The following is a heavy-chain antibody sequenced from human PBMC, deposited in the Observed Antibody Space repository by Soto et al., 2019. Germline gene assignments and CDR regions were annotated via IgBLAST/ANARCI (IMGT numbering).Heavy chain of an antibody. CDR2: IIPIFGTA. J-gene: IGHJ4*02. CDR3: ASTSGPHHEYFDY. V-gene: IGHV1-69*13. CDR1: GGTFSSYA. Sequence: SVKVSCKASGGTFSSYAISWVRQAPGQGLEWMGGIIPIFGTANYAQKFQGRVTITADESTSTAYMELSSLRSEDTAVYCCASTSGPHHEYFDYWGQGTLVTVSS. D-gene: IGHD3-10*01.